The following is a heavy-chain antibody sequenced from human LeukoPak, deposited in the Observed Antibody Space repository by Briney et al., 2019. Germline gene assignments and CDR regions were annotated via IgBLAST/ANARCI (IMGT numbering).Heavy chain of an antibody. V-gene: IGHV4-34*01. J-gene: IGHJ6*02. CDR1: GGSFSGYY. CDR3: ARWRVDYYGSGSYYNPYYYYGMDV. CDR2: INHSGST. D-gene: IGHD3-10*01. Sequence: SETLSLTCAVYGGSFSGYYWSWIRQPPGKGLEWIGEINHSGSTNYNPSLKSRVTISVDTSKNQFSLKLSSVTAADTAVYYCARWRVDYYGSGSYYNPYYYYGMDVWGQGTTVTVSS.